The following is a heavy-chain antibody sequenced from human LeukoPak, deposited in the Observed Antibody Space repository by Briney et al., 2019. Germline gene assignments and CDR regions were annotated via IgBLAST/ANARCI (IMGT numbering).Heavy chain of an antibody. Sequence: SETLSLTCAVSGGSISSSNWWSWVRQPPGKGLEWIGEIYHSGSTNCNPSLKSRVTISVDKSKNQFSLKLSSVTAADTAVYYCARLGEAAAGRIWYFDLWGRGTLVTVSS. V-gene: IGHV4-4*02. D-gene: IGHD6-13*01. CDR2: IYHSGST. CDR1: GGSISSSNW. CDR3: ARLGEAAAGRIWYFDL. J-gene: IGHJ2*01.